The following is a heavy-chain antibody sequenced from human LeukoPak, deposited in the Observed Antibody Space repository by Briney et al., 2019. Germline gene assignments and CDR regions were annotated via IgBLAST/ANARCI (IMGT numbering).Heavy chain of an antibody. CDR1: GYTFTNYC. CDR2: KNPNSGNS. J-gene: IGHJ4*02. Sequence: ASVKVACKASGYTFTNYCINWVRQATGQGLEWMGYKNPNSGNSAYAQKFQGRVTITTDASITTDYMELRGLRSQETELYYCAREGLDYWGQGTLVTVSS. CDR3: AREGLDY. V-gene: IGHV1-8*01.